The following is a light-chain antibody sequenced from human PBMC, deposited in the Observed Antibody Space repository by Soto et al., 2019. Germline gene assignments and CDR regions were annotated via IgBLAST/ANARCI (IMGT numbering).Light chain of an antibody. CDR2: SAS. V-gene: IGKV1D-12*01. Sequence: DIQMTQSPSSVSASVGDRVTITCRASQAISTWLAWYQQNPGKAPKLLIYSASNLQIGVPSRFSGSGSGTAFSLTNSSPQSDEFATYYCLPANSFPRTFGQGTKVEIK. CDR3: LPANSFPRT. J-gene: IGKJ1*01. CDR1: QAISTW.